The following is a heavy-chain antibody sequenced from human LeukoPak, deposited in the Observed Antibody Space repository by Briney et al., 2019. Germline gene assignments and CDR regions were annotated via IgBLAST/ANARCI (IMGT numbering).Heavy chain of an antibody. CDR2: IYYSGST. CDR1: GGSISSSSYY. V-gene: IGHV4-39*07. D-gene: IGHD3-22*01. CDR3: ARGRQDVTMIVVVMTAVSYYLDV. J-gene: IGHJ6*03. Sequence: PSETLSLTCTVSGGSISSSSYYWGWIRQPPGKGLEWIGSIYYSGSTSYNPSLKSRVTISVDTSKNQFSLKLSSVTAADTAVYYCARGRQDVTMIVVVMTAVSYYLDVWGKGTTVTVS.